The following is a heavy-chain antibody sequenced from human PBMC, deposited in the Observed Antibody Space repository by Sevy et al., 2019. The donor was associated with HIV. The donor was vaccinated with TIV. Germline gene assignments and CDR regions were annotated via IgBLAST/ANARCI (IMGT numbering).Heavy chain of an antibody. CDR2: ISGAGDYR. J-gene: IGHJ4*02. V-gene: IGHV3-23*01. CDR3: AKKMGGGSGMAFLVDY. CDR1: GFTFSNFA. Sequence: GGSLRLSCAASGFTFSNFAMGWVRQAPGMGLDWISVISGAGDYRYYADSVKGRLTISRDNSKNTLSLQMNSLRAEDTAIFYCAKKMGGGSGMAFLVDYWGQGTLVTVSS. D-gene: IGHD5-18*01.